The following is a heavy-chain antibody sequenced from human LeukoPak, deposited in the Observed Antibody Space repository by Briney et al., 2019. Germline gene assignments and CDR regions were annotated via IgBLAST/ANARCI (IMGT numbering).Heavy chain of an antibody. CDR1: GGTIRGFA. V-gene: IGHV1-69*05. CDR3: TRGDDFLAAYNYMDV. D-gene: IGHD3-9*01. Sequence: ASVKVSCKASGGTIRGFAINWVRQAPGEGFEWMGRINTMSGTTNYTQRLQGRGTMTTDESTTTAFMELSRLTAEDTALYYCTRGDDFLAAYNYMDVWGKGTSVIVSS. CDR2: INTMSGTT. J-gene: IGHJ6*04.